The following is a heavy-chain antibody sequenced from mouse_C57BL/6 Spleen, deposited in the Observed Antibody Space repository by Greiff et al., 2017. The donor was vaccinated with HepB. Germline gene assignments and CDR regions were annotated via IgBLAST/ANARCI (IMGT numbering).Heavy chain of an antibody. CDR3: TTAYYSKGYFDV. V-gene: IGHV14-4*01. CDR2: IDPENGDT. CDR1: GFNIKDDY. J-gene: IGHJ1*03. D-gene: IGHD2-5*01. Sequence: EVQLQQSGAELVRPGASVKLSCTASGFNIKDDYMHWVKQRPEQGLEWIGWIDPENGDTEYASKFQGKATITADTSSNTAYLQLSSLTSEDTAVYYCTTAYYSKGYFDVWGTGTTVTVSS.